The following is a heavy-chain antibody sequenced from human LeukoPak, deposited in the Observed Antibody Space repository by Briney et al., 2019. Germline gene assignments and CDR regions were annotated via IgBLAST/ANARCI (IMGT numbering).Heavy chain of an antibody. CDR1: GFTVSSYA. V-gene: IGHV3-30*02. J-gene: IGHJ6*03. CDR3: AKALEDCSGGGCFSGYMDV. Sequence: GPSLRPSRAPSGFTVSSYATSCVRQAPGEWLDWEAIIRYDGSITYPTDSVRGRFTMSRDNSKKTVYLQMNSLEVEDTAVYYCAKALEDCSGGGCFSGYMDVWGKGTTVTVSS. D-gene: IGHD2-15*01. CDR2: IRYDGSIT.